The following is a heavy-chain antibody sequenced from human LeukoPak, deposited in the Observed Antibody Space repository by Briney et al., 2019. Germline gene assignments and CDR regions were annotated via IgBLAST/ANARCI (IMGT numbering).Heavy chain of an antibody. V-gene: IGHV3-23*01. J-gene: IGHJ6*03. CDR2: ISGSGGST. CDR1: GFTFSSYA. CDR3: AKDRRQQLGPHYMDV. D-gene: IGHD6-13*01. Sequence: GGSLRLSCAASGFTFSSYAMSWVRQAPGKGLEWVSAISGSGGSTYYADSVKGRFTISRDNSKNTLYLQMNSLRAEDTAVYYCAKDRRQQLGPHYMDVWGKGTTVTISS.